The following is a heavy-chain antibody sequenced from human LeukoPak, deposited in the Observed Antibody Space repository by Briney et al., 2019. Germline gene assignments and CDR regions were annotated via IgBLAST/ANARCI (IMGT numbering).Heavy chain of an antibody. CDR3: ARDPARRVIAANEYFQH. Sequence: GGSLRLSCAASGFTFDDYGMSWVRQAPGKGLEWGSGINWNGGSTGYADSVKGRFTISRDNAKNSLYLQMNSLRAEDTALYYCARDPARRVIAANEYFQHWGQGTLVTVSS. CDR2: INWNGGST. J-gene: IGHJ1*01. V-gene: IGHV3-20*04. D-gene: IGHD6-13*01. CDR1: GFTFDDYG.